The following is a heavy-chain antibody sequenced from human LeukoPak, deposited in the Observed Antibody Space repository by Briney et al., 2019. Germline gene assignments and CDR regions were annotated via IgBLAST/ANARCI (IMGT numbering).Heavy chain of an antibody. D-gene: IGHD3-10*01. CDR3: ARGGDYYGSGSYYGY. CDR1: GFTFSSYS. Sequence: GGSLRLSCAASGFTFSSYSMNWVRQAPGKGLEWVSSISSSSGYIYYADSVKGRFTISRDNAKNSLYLQMNSLRAEDTAVYYCARGGDYYGSGSYYGYWGQGTLVTVSS. CDR2: ISSSSGYI. V-gene: IGHV3-21*01. J-gene: IGHJ4*02.